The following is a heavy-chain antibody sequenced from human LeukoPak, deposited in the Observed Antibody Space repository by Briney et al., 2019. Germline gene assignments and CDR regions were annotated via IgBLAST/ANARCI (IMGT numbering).Heavy chain of an antibody. D-gene: IGHD6-19*01. CDR1: GFTFSSYA. CDR2: ISGSGGST. CDR3: AKDTGYSSGWTYYFDY. Sequence: PGGSLRLSCAASGFTFSSYAMSWVRQAPGKGLEWVSAISGSGGSTYYADSVKGRFTISRDNSKNTLYLQMNSLRAEDTAVYYCAKDTGYSSGWTYYFDYCGQGTLVTVSS. J-gene: IGHJ4*02. V-gene: IGHV3-23*01.